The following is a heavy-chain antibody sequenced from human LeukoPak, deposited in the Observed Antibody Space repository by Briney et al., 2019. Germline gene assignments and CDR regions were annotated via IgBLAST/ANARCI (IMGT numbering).Heavy chain of an antibody. Sequence: GGSLRLSCAASEFTFNNYSMSWVRQAPGKGLEWVSTISGSGVSTYYADSVKGRFTISRDNSKNTLYLQMNSLRAEDTAVYYCALHGGSIWGQGTMVTVSS. J-gene: IGHJ3*02. CDR3: ALHGGSI. CDR2: ISGSGVST. CDR1: EFTFNNYS. D-gene: IGHD6-25*01. V-gene: IGHV3-23*01.